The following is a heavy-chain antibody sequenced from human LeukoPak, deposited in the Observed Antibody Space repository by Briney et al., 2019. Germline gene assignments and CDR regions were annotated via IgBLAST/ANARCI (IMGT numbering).Heavy chain of an antibody. CDR1: GFTFSDHY. Sequence: GGSLRLSCAVSGFTFSDHYIDWVRQAPGKGLEWVGRSRDKGNSYTTAYAASVRGRFTISRDDSKNSLYLQMNSLKIEDTAVYYCTKLARAPRDFDYWGQGTLVTVSS. CDR2: SRDKGNSYTT. D-gene: IGHD3-10*01. J-gene: IGHJ4*01. V-gene: IGHV3-72*01. CDR3: TKLARAPRDFDY.